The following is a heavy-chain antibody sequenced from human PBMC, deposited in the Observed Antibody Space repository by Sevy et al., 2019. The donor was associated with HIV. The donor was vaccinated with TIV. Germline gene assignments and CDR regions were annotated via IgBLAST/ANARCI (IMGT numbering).Heavy chain of an antibody. J-gene: IGHJ4*02. CDR2: ISAYSGDT. Sequence: SVKVSCKTFGYTFKTYGISWVRQAPGQGLEWMGWISAYSGDTNFAQKFQGRVTMTTDTSTSKAYMELSSLGSDDTAVYFCARDKPQGVVIIPGSMWGGVDYWGQGTVVTVSS. V-gene: IGHV1-18*01. CDR3: ARDKPQGVVIIPGSMWGGVDY. D-gene: IGHD2-2*01. CDR1: GYTFKTYG.